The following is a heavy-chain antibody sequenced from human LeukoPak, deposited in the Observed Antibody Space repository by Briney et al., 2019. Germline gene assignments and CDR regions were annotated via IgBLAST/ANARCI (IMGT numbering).Heavy chain of an antibody. CDR1: GFTFSSYA. V-gene: IGHV3-23*01. D-gene: IGHD6-6*01. CDR3: ARAEVEYSSFYYYYYYGMDV. CDR2: ISGSGGST. Sequence: GGSLRLSCAASGFTFSSYAMSWVRQAPGKRLEWVSAISGSGGSTYYADSVKGRFTISRDNSKNTLYLQMNSLRAEDTAVYYCARAEVEYSSFYYYYYYGMDVWGQGTTVTVSS. J-gene: IGHJ6*02.